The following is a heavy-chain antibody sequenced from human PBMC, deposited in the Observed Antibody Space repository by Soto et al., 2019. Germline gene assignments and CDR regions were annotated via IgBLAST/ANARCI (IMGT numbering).Heavy chain of an antibody. V-gene: IGHV1-2*02. J-gene: IGHJ6*02. D-gene: IGHD2-2*01. Sequence: APVKVSCKASGYTFTDYYIHWVRQAPGQGLEWMGWINPNGGATNYAQKFQGRVTMTRDTSISTAYMELSRLRSDDTAVYYCARDLVPAAISFYGMDVWGQGTTVTVS. CDR2: INPNGGAT. CDR1: GYTFTDYY. CDR3: ARDLVPAAISFYGMDV.